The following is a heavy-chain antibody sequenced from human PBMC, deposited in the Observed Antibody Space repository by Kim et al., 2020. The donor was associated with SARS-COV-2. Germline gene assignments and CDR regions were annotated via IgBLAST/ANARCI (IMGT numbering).Heavy chain of an antibody. V-gene: IGHV3-23*01. CDR3: AKVPLRWAGHYQTKGFDP. Sequence: GGSLRLSCAASGFTFSTYAMTWVRQAPGKGLEWVSHISGSGGSAFYADSVQGRFTISRDNSNSTLFLQMDSLRADDTATYYCAKVPLRWAGHYQTKGFDPWGQGTRVTVSS. CDR1: GFTFSTYA. D-gene: IGHD3-10*01. J-gene: IGHJ5*02. CDR2: ISGSGGSA.